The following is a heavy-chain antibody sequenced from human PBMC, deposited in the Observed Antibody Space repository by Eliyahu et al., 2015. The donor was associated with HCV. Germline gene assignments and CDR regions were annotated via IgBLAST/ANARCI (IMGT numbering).Heavy chain of an antibody. V-gene: IGHV4-59*01. CDR1: GGSISSYY. Sequence: QVQLQESGPGLVKPSETLSLTCTVSGGSISSYYWSWIRQPPGKGLEWIAYIYYRGSTNYNPSLQSRVTISVDTSKNQFSLKLSSVTAADTAVYYCASGGGGIAVAGTGGWFDPWGQGTLVTVSS. CDR2: IYYRGST. J-gene: IGHJ5*02. CDR3: ASGGGGIAVAGTGGWFDP. D-gene: IGHD6-19*01.